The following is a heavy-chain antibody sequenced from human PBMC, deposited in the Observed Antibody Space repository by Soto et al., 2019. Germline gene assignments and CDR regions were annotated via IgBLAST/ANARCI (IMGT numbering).Heavy chain of an antibody. CDR1: GGSISSGGYS. CDR2: IYHSGST. CDR3: ARENNVFPGGYFDY. J-gene: IGHJ4*02. Sequence: QLQLQESGSGLVKPSQTLSLTCAVSGGSISSGGYSWSWIRQPPGKGREWIGYIYHSGSTYSNPSLKSRVTISVDRSKNQFSLKLSSVTAADTAVYYCARENNVFPGGYFDYWGQGTLVTVSS. V-gene: IGHV4-30-2*01. D-gene: IGHD2-21*01.